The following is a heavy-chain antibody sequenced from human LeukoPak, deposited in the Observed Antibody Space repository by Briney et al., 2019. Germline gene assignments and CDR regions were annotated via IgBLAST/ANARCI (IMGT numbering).Heavy chain of an antibody. Sequence: QSGGSLRLSCAASGFTFSTYAMSWVRQAPGKGLEWVSGIIGSGGSTYYADSVKGRFTISRDNSKSTLYLQMNSLRIEDTAVYYCAKALEVCGGDCYLYYFDYWGQGTLVTVSS. V-gene: IGHV3-23*01. J-gene: IGHJ4*02. CDR3: AKALEVCGGDCYLYYFDY. CDR1: GFTFSTYA. CDR2: IIGSGGST. D-gene: IGHD2-21*01.